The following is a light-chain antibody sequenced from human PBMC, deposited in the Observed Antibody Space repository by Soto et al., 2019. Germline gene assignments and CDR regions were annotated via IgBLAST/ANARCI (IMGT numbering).Light chain of an antibody. CDR1: SSDVGRYNY. CDR3: TSYTSSNTYV. V-gene: IGLV2-14*01. CDR2: EIS. Sequence: QSALTQPASVSGSPGQSITISCTGTSSDVGRYNYVSWYQQYPGKAPKFMIYEISNRPSGVSIRFSGSKSGNTASLTISGLQAEDEADYYCTSYTSSNTYVFGGGTKVTVL. J-gene: IGLJ1*01.